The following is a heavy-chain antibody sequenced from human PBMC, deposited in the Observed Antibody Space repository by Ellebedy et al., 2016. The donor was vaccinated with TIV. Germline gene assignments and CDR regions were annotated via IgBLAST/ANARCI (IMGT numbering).Heavy chain of an antibody. CDR1: GFTFSSSW. J-gene: IGHJ3*02. CDR2: INGDGSNI. V-gene: IGHV3-74*01. CDR3: ASARGSDI. Sequence: GESLKISCAASGFTFSSSWVHWVRQVPGKGLVWVARINGDGSNIGYADSVKGRFTISRDNAKSTLYLQMNSLRAEDTAVYYCASARGSDIWGQGTMVTVSS. D-gene: IGHD6-25*01.